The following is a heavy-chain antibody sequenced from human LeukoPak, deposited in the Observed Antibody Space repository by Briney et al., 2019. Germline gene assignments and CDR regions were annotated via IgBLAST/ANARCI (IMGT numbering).Heavy chain of an antibody. V-gene: IGHV3-23*01. J-gene: IGHJ4*02. CDR1: GFTFSSYA. CDR2: ISGSGGTT. D-gene: IGHD2-2*01. CDR3: AKDALCTSTNCYASYFDY. Sequence: HPGGSLRLSCAASGFTFSSYAMSWVRQAPGKGLEWVSAISGSGGTTHYADSVKGRFTISRDRSKNTLYLQMHSLRAEDTAVYYCAKDALCTSTNCYASYFDYWGQGTLVTVSS.